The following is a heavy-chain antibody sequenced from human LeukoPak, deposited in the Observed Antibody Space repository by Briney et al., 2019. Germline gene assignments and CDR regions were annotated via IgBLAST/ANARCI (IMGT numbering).Heavy chain of an antibody. CDR1: GGSVSSVSHY. CDR3: ASLGGFYYDSSGPFDP. V-gene: IGHV4-61*01. CDR2: IYYNGNT. Sequence: PSETLSLTCTVSGGSVSSVSHYWSWIRQPPGKELEWIGYIYYNGNTNYNPSLKSRVTISVDTSKNQFSLKLNSVTAADTAVYYCASLGGFYYDSSGPFDPWGQGTLVTVSS. D-gene: IGHD3-22*01. J-gene: IGHJ5*02.